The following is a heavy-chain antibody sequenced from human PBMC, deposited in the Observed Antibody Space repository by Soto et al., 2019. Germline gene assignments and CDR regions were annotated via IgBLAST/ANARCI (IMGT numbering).Heavy chain of an antibody. Sequence: EVQLVESGGGLVRPGGSLKVSCAVSGFTFSGSSIHWVRHSSGRGLEWVGRMRSGAKNFATEHGASMKGRFIIPRDDSKNTAYLEMNRLTADDTAVYYCQLRDNMDVWGKGTTV. CDR2: MRSGAKNFAT. V-gene: IGHV3-73*01. J-gene: IGHJ6*04. CDR1: GFTFSGSS. CDR3: QLRDNMDV.